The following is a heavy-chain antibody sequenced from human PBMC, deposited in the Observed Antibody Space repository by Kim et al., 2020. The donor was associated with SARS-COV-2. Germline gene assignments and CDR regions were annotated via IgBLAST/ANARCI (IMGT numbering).Heavy chain of an antibody. CDR3: AKEPATMVRGVITPHFDY. J-gene: IGHJ4*02. D-gene: IGHD3-10*01. Sequence: KGRFTISRENSKNPLYLQMNSLRAEDTAVYYCAKEPATMVRGVITPHFDYWGQGTLVTVSS. V-gene: IGHV3-23*01.